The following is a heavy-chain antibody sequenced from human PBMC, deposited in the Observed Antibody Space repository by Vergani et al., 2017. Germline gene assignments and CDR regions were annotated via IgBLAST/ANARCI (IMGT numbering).Heavy chain of an antibody. CDR1: ADSISSGSYY. CDR3: ARQRPGSGWSPGDFDD. D-gene: IGHD6-19*01. CDR2: LYYSGLT. V-gene: IGHV4-39*01. J-gene: IGHJ4*02. Sequence: QLQLQQLGPGLVKPSETLFLTCTVSADSISSGSYYWGWIRQPPGKSLEWIGSLYYSGLTYYNPSLKSPVAISVDTSKNQFSLKVTSVTAAETAVYFCARQRPGSGWSPGDFDDWGQGILVTVSS.